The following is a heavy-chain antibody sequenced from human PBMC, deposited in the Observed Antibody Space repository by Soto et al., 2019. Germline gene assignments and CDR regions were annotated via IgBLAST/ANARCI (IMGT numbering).Heavy chain of an antibody. CDR2: IIPIFGTA. V-gene: IGHV1-69*01. J-gene: IGHJ6*02. CDR1: GGTFSSYA. CDR3: ALGMDIVVVPAAMLNYYYGMDV. D-gene: IGHD2-2*03. Sequence: QVQLVQSGAEVKKPGSSVKVSCKASGGTFSSYAISWVRQAPGQGLEWMGGIIPIFGTANYAQKFQGRVTITADESTSTAYIELSSLRSEDTAVYYCALGMDIVVVPAAMLNYYYGMDVWGQGTTVTVSS.